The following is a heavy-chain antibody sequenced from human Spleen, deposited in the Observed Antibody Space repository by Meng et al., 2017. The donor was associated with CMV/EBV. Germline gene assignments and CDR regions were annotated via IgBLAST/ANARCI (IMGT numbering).Heavy chain of an antibody. V-gene: IGHV3-30*04. CDR3: ARFDGVGESLRGFDP. CDR2: ISYDGSNK. J-gene: IGHJ5*02. Sequence: SGFTFSSYAMHWVRQAPGKGLEWVAVISYDGSNKYYADSVKGRFTISRDNAKNSLYLQMNSLRAEDTAVYYCARFDGVGESLRGFDPWGQGTLVTVSS. CDR1: GFTFSSYA. D-gene: IGHD3-10*01.